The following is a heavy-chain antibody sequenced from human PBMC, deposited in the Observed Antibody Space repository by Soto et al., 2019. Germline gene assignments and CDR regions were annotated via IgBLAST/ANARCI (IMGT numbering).Heavy chain of an antibody. J-gene: IGHJ6*02. CDR1: GFTFSSYA. CDR3: ARTPGSGSDGMDV. D-gene: IGHD1-26*01. Sequence: PGGSLRLSCAASGFTFSSYAMHWVRQAPGKGLEWVVVISYDGSNKYYADSVKGRFTISRDNSKNTLYLQMNSLRAEDTAVYYCARTPGSGSDGMDVWGQGTTVTVSS. CDR2: ISYDGSNK. V-gene: IGHV3-30-3*01.